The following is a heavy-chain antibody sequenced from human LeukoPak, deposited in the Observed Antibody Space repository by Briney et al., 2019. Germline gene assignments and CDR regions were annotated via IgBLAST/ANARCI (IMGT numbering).Heavy chain of an antibody. CDR3: ARVSSGTLLDY. CDR1: GGSISSSSYY. CDR2: IYYSGST. J-gene: IGHJ4*02. Sequence: SETLSLTCTVSGGSISSSSYYWGWIRQPPGKGLEWIGYIYYSGSTNYNPSLKSRVTISVDTSKNQFSLKLTSVTAADTAVYYCARVSSGTLLDYWGQGTLVTVSS. V-gene: IGHV4-61*05.